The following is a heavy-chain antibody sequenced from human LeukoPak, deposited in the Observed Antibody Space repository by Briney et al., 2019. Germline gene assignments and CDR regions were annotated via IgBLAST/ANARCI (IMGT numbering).Heavy chain of an antibody. CDR2: INHSGST. CDR1: GGSFSGYY. CDR3: AGDRGVEARPGYMDV. V-gene: IGHV4-34*01. D-gene: IGHD6-6*01. J-gene: IGHJ6*03. Sequence: AETLSLTRAVYGGSFSGYYWSWIRQPPGKGLEWIGEINHSGSTNYNPSLKSRVTILVDTSKNQFSLKLSSVTAADTAVYFCAGDRGVEARPGYMDVWGKGTTVTVSS.